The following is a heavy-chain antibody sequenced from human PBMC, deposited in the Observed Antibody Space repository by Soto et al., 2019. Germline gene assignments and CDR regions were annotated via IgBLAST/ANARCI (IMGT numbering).Heavy chain of an antibody. D-gene: IGHD4-17*01. CDR2: IWYDGRNK. CDR3: ARDPRKTSVTTTLDY. V-gene: IGHV3-33*01. Sequence: ESGGGVVQPGRSLRLSCAASGFTFSSYGMHWVRQAPGKGLEWVAVIWYDGRNKYYADSVKGRFTISRDNSKSTLYLQMNSLRAEDTAVYFCARDPRKTSVTTTLDYWGQGTLVTVSS. CDR1: GFTFSSYG. J-gene: IGHJ4*02.